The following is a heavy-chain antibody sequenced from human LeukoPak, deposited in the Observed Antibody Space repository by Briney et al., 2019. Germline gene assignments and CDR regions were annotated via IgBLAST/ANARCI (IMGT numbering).Heavy chain of an antibody. Sequence: SQTLSLTCTVSGGSISSGDYYWSWIRQPPGKGLEWIGYIYYSGSTYYNPSLKSRVTISVDTSKNQFSLKLSSATAADTAVYYCARDLSGSARRFDPWGQGTLVTVSS. CDR2: IYYSGST. CDR3: ARDLSGSARRFDP. D-gene: IGHD3-10*01. V-gene: IGHV4-30-4*01. CDR1: GGSISSGDYY. J-gene: IGHJ5*02.